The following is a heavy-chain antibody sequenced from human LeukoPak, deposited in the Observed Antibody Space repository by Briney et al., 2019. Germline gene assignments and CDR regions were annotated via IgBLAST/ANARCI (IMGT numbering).Heavy chain of an antibody. CDR1: GGTFSNYA. CDR3: ARGSWEKGLDY. CDR2: IIPIFGTA. V-gene: IGHV1-69*06. D-gene: IGHD1-26*01. J-gene: IGHJ4*02. Sequence: ASVKVSCKASGGTFSNYAISWVRQAPGQGLEWMGGIIPIFGTANYAQKFRGRVTITADKSTRTAYMELSRLRSDDTAVYYCARGSWEKGLDYGGQGTLVTVSS.